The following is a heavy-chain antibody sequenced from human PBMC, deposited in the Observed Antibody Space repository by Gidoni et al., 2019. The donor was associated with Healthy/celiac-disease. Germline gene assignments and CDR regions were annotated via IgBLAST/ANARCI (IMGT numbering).Heavy chain of an antibody. CDR3: ARGYYYDSSGYYYYGMDV. CDR2: IYYSGST. V-gene: IGHV4-61*01. Sequence: QVQLQESGPGLVKPSETLSLTCTVAGGSVSSGSYYWSWIRQPPGKGLEWIGYIYYSGSTNYNPSLKSRVTISVDTSKNQFSLKLSSVTAADTAVYYCARGYYYDSSGYYYYGMDVWGQGTTVTVSS. J-gene: IGHJ6*02. D-gene: IGHD3-22*01. CDR1: GGSVSSGSYY.